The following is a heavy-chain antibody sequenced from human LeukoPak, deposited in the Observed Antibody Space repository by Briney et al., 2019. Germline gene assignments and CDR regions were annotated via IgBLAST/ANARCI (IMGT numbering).Heavy chain of an antibody. CDR1: GYIFISYW. Sequence: GESLKISCKGSGYIFISYWIGWARQMPGKGLEWMGIIYPGGSDTRYSPPFQGQVTISADKSISTAYVQWNSLRASDTAMYYCARHQYYYDTRAYYIDYWGQGTLVTVSS. CDR3: ARHQYYYDTRAYYIDY. CDR2: IYPGGSDT. D-gene: IGHD3-22*01. V-gene: IGHV5-51*01. J-gene: IGHJ4*02.